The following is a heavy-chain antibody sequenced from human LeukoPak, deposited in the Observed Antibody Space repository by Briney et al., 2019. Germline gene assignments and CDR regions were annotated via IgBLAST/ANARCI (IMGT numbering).Heavy chain of an antibody. J-gene: IGHJ4*02. D-gene: IGHD3-22*01. V-gene: IGHV4-30-2*01. CDR2: IYHSGST. Sequence: SETLSLTCAVSGGSISSGGYSWSWIRQPPGKGLEWIGYIYHSGSTYYNPSLKSRVTISVDRSKNQFSLKLSSVTAADTAVYYCARGDSSGYYRYFDYWGPGTLVTVSS. CDR3: ARGDSSGYYRYFDY. CDR1: GGSISSGGYS.